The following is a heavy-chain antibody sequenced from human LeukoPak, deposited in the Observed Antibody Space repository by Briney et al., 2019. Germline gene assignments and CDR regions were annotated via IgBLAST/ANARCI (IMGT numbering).Heavy chain of an antibody. CDR3: ARDGYSGSSLFDY. CDR2: IYYSGST. CDR1: GGSISSYY. Sequence: SSETLSLTCTVSGGSISSYYWSWIRQPPGKGLEWIGYIYYSGSTNYNPSLKSRVTISVDTSKNQFSLKLSSVTAADTAVYYCARDGYSGSSLFDYWGQGTLVTVSS. D-gene: IGHD1-26*01. J-gene: IGHJ4*02. V-gene: IGHV4-59*01.